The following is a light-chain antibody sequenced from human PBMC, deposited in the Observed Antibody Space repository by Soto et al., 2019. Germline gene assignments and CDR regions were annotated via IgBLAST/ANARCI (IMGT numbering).Light chain of an antibody. CDR1: SSDVGGYNY. CDR3: SSYTSSSTYVV. V-gene: IGLV2-14*01. Sequence: QSALTQPASVSGSTGQSITISCTGTSSDVGGYNYVSWYQQHPGKAPKLMIYDVSNRPSGVSNRFSGSKSGNTASLTISGLQAEDEADYYCSSYTSSSTYVVCCGGTKLTVL. J-gene: IGLJ2*01. CDR2: DVS.